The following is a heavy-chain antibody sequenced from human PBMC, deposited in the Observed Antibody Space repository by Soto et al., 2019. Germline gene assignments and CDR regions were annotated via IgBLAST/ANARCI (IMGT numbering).Heavy chain of an antibody. D-gene: IGHD6-13*01. CDR2: IKSKTDGGTT. CDR3: TTGEYSSSWSNFDY. CDR1: GFTFSNAW. Sequence: GGSLRLSCAASGFTFSNAWMNWVRQAPGKGLEWVGRIKSKTDGGTTDYAAPVKDRFTISRDDSKNTLYLQMNSLKTEDTAVYYCTTGEYSSSWSNFDYWGQGTLVTVSS. V-gene: IGHV3-15*07. J-gene: IGHJ4*02.